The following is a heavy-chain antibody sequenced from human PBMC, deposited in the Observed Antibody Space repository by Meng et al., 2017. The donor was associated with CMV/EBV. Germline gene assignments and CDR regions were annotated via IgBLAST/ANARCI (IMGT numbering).Heavy chain of an antibody. J-gene: IGHJ4*02. V-gene: IGHV4-30-4*08. CDR1: GGSISSSDYY. Sequence: GQLQESGAGLVKPLQPLSLTCTVSGGSISSSDYYWSWTRQPPGKGLEWIGYIYYSGSTYYNPSLKSRVTISVDTSKNQFSLKLSSVTAADTAVYYCARVGRTSCYDYWGQGTLVTVSS. D-gene: IGHD2-2*01. CDR2: IYYSGST. CDR3: ARVGRTSCYDY.